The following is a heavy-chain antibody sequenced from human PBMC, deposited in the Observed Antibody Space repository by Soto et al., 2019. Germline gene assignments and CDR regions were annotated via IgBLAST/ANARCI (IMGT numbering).Heavy chain of an antibody. CDR2: ISSSSSYT. Sequence: GGSLRLSCAASGFTFSDYGMSWIRQAPGKGLEWVSYISSSSSYTNYADSVKGRFTISRDNAKNSLYLQMNSLRAEDTAVYYCARDEGVVAATHWFDPWGQGTLVTVSS. J-gene: IGHJ5*02. V-gene: IGHV3-11*05. CDR1: GFTFSDYG. CDR3: ARDEGVVAATHWFDP. D-gene: IGHD2-15*01.